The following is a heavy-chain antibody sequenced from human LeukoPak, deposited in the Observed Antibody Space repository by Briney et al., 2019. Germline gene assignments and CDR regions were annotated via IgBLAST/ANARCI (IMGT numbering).Heavy chain of an antibody. J-gene: IGHJ4*02. Sequence: GGFLRLSCAASGFIVSNIYMSWVRQAPGKGLEWISVVYHGENTYYADSVKGRFTISRDNSKNILVLQMNSLRAEDTAVYYCVASTYSQRNYFDVWGQGTLVTVSS. CDR2: VYHGENT. CDR3: VASTYSQRNYFDV. CDR1: GFIVSNIY. D-gene: IGHD6-19*01. V-gene: IGHV3-53*01.